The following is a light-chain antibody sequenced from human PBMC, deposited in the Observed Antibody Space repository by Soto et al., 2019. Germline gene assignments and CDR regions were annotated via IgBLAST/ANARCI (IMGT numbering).Light chain of an antibody. CDR3: QHYYSSPFT. Sequence: IVMTQSPDSLAVSLGERATINCKSSQSVLYTSNNKNYSAWYQHKPGQPPKLLISWASSRESGVPDRFSGSGSGTDFTLTISSLQAEDVAVYYCQHYYSSPFTFGPGTKVDIK. CDR2: WAS. J-gene: IGKJ3*01. V-gene: IGKV4-1*01. CDR1: QSVLYTSNNKNY.